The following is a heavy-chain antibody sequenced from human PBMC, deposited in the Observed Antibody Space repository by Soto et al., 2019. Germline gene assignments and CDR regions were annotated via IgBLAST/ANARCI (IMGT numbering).Heavy chain of an antibody. CDR2: INHSGST. V-gene: IGHV4-34*01. CDR3: ARTLMYYYGSGSYSV. J-gene: IGHJ4*02. D-gene: IGHD3-10*01. CDR1: GGSFSGYY. Sequence: SETLSLTCAVYGGSFSGYYWSWIRQPPGKGLEWIGEINHSGSTNYNPSLKSRVTISVDTSKNQFSLKLSSVTAADTAVYYCARTLMYYYGSGSYSVWGQGTLVTVSS.